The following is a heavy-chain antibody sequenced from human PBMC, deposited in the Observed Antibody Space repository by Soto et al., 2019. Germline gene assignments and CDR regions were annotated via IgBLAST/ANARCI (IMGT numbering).Heavy chain of an antibody. CDR2: ISGSGGSI. V-gene: IGHV3-23*01. D-gene: IGHD2-21*01. CDR3: SRAGILTTPYYFDY. Sequence: GGSLRLSCAASGFTFSSYAMSWVRQAPGKGLEWVSAISGSGGSIYYADSVKGRFTISRDNSKNTLYLQMNSLRAEDTAVYFCSRAGILTTPYYFDYWGQGTLVTVSS. CDR1: GFTFSSYA. J-gene: IGHJ4*01.